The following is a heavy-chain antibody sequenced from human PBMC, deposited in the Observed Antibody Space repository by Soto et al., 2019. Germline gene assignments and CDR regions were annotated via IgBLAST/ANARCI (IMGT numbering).Heavy chain of an antibody. J-gene: IGHJ6*02. Sequence: QAQLEQSGGKVKKPGSSVKVSCKASRVAFSNFIVTWVRQAPGLGLEWVGGIIPIFGTANYAQKFQGRVTITADESTSTSYMEVNNLRSDDTAVYYCAKVRYSSPMGYYYGMDVWGQGTTVTVSS. CDR2: IIPIFGTA. D-gene: IGHD6-19*01. V-gene: IGHV1-69*01. CDR1: RVAFSNFI. CDR3: AKVRYSSPMGYYYGMDV.